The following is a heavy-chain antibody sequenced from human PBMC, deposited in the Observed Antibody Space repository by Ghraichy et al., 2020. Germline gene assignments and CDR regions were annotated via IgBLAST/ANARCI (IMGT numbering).Heavy chain of an antibody. J-gene: IGHJ4*02. V-gene: IGHV4-59*01. CDR1: GGSISSYY. CDR2: IYYSGST. D-gene: IGHD3-22*01. CDR3: ARGGGHYYDSSGYYN. Sequence: SETLSLTCTVSGGSISSYYWSWIRQPPGKGLEWIGYIYYSGSTNYNPYLKSRVTISVDTSKNQFSLKLSSVTAADTAVYYCARGGGHYYDSSGYYNWGQGTLVTVSS.